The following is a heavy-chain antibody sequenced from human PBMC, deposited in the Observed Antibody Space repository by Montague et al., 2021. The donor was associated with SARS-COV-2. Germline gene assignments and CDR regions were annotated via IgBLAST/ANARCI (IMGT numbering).Heavy chain of an antibody. V-gene: IGHV2-70*01. J-gene: IGHJ4*02. CDR3: ARTLHDILTGYYSFDY. CDR1: GFSLSTSGMC. Sequence: PALVKPTQTLTLTCTFSGFSLSTSGMCVSWIRQPPGKALEWLALIDWDDDKYYSISLKTRLTISKDTSKNQVVLTMTNMDPVDTATYYCARTLHDILTGYYSFDYWGQGTLVTVSS. CDR2: IDWDDDK. D-gene: IGHD3-9*01.